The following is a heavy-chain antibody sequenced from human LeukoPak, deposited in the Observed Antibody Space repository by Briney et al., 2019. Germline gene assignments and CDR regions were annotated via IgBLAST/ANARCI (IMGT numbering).Heavy chain of an antibody. CDR1: GFTFDDYA. D-gene: IGHD2-2*01. V-gene: IGHV3-9*01. CDR3: AKATGGVVVPAANYYFDY. CDR2: ISWNSGSI. Sequence: PGRSLRLSCAASGFTFDDYAMHWVRQAPGKGLEWVSGISWNSGSIGYADSVMGRFTISRDNAKNSLYLQMNSLRAEDTALYYCAKATGGVVVPAANYYFDYWGQGTLVTVSS. J-gene: IGHJ4*02.